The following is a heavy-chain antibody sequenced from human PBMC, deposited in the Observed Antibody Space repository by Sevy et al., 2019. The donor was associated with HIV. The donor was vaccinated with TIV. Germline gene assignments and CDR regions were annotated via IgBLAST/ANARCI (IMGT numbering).Heavy chain of an antibody. Sequence: ASVKVSCKASGYTFTRYGISWVRQAPGQGLEWMGWISAYNDYTNYVQKLQGRVTMTTDTSTSIAYLELGSLRSDDTAVYYCARDRNNYDSSGYPKGMDVWGQGTTVTVSS. J-gene: IGHJ6*02. D-gene: IGHD3-22*01. CDR2: ISAYNDYT. CDR1: GYTFTRYG. V-gene: IGHV1-18*01. CDR3: ARDRNNYDSSGYPKGMDV.